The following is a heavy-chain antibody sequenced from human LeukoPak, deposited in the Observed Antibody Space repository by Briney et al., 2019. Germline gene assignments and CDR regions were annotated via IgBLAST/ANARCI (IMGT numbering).Heavy chain of an antibody. CDR3: AKDSGYSNYLYYYYGMDV. D-gene: IGHD4-11*01. CDR1: GFTFSSYG. J-gene: IGHJ6*02. V-gene: IGHV3-30*18. Sequence: GGSLRLSCAASGFTFSSYGMHWVRQAPGKGLEWVAVISYDGSNKYYADSVKGRFTISRDNSKNTLYLQMNSLRAEDTAVYYGAKDSGYSNYLYYYYGMDVWGQGTTVTVSS. CDR2: ISYDGSNK.